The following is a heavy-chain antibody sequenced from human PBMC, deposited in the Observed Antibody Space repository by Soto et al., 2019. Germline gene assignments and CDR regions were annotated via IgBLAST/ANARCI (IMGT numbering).Heavy chain of an antibody. D-gene: IGHD6-13*01. CDR1: GDSLNSRTYH. J-gene: IGHJ4*02. CDR2: IYYSGNT. Sequence: PSETLSLTCTVSGDSLNSRTYHWGWIRQAPGKGLEWIGTIYYSGNTYYNPSLKSRVTISLYTSRNQFSLRVSSVTAADTAVYYCARRLFSSTWPSYFDYGGEVTLVTVS. CDR3: ARRLFSSTWPSYFDY. V-gene: IGHV4-39*01.